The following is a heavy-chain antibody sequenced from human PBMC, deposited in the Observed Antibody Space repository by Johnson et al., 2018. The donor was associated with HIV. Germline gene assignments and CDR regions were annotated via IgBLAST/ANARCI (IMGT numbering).Heavy chain of an antibody. V-gene: IGHV3-66*01. D-gene: IGHD3/OR15-3a*01. J-gene: IGHJ3*02. CDR1: GFTFSSYA. CDR3: ARIQRTSDAFDI. CDR2: IYSGGST. Sequence: VQLVESGGGLVQPGGSQRLSCIASGFTFSSYAMSWVRQAPGKGLEWVSVIYSGGSTYYADSVKGLFTISRDNSKNTLYLQMDSLRAEDTAVYYCARIQRTSDAFDIWGQGTMVTVSS.